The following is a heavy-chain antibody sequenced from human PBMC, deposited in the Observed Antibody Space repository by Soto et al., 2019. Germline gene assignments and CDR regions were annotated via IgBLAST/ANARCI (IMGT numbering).Heavy chain of an antibody. CDR1: GFTFSKYW. CDR3: ARDMTGADDY. J-gene: IGHJ4*02. CDR2: IDPYDTGI. D-gene: IGHD3-9*01. V-gene: IGHV3-74*01. Sequence: EVHLVESGGGLVQPGGSLRLSCAASGFTFSKYWFHWVRQAPGKGLMWVSRIDPYDTGITYVDSVKGRFTISRDNARNTLYLQMDSLTAEDTAVYYCARDMTGADDYLGQGTLVTVSS.